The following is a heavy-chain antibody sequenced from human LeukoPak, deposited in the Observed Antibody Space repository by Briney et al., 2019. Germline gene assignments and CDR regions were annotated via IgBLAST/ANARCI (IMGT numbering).Heavy chain of an antibody. V-gene: IGHV1-2*02. D-gene: IGHD4-17*01. J-gene: IGHJ6*02. CDR1: GYTFTDYY. Sequence: ASVKVSCKASGYTFTDYYMHWVRQAPGQGLEWVGSFNPYSGASKYAQKLQGRVTMTGNTSISTAYLQLGRVIGDDTAVYYCAKNGDYGYAMDVWGQGTTVTVSS. CDR3: AKNGDYGYAMDV. CDR2: FNPYSGAS.